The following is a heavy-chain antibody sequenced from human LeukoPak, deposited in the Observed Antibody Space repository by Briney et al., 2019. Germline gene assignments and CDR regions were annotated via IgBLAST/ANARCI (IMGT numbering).Heavy chain of an antibody. CDR3: ARERVPVS. D-gene: IGHD3-10*01. Sequence: ASVKVSCKASGTTFTSYEVNWVRQATGQGLEWMGWISAYNGNTNYAQKLQGRVTMTTDTSTSTAYMELRSLRSDDTAVYYCARERVPVSWGQGTLVTVSS. CDR1: GTTFTSYE. CDR2: ISAYNGNT. J-gene: IGHJ5*02. V-gene: IGHV1-18*04.